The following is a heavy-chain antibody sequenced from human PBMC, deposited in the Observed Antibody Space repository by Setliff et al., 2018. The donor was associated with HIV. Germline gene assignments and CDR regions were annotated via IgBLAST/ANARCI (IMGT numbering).Heavy chain of an antibody. Sequence: TVKVSCKASGGTFSSYGISWVRQAPGQGLEWMGRIIPIFSTANYAQKFQGRVTITADKSTSTAYLEVSSLRSEDTAVYYCARDPGEGGGGFLEWTIGYYYYMDVWGKGTTVTVSS. D-gene: IGHD3-3*01. J-gene: IGHJ6*03. V-gene: IGHV1-69*06. CDR2: IIPIFSTA. CDR1: GGTFSSYG. CDR3: ARDPGEGGGGFLEWTIGYYYYMDV.